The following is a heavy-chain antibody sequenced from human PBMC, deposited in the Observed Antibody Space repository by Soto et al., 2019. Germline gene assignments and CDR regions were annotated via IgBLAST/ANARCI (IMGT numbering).Heavy chain of an antibody. D-gene: IGHD2-2*01. CDR1: GGSISSGGYY. CDR3: AREVNNRKVVPAAEYYFDY. CDR2: IYYSGST. J-gene: IGHJ4*02. V-gene: IGHV4-31*03. Sequence: SETLSLTCTVSGGSISSGGYYWSWIRQHPGKGLEWIGYIYYSGSTYYNPSLKSRVTISVDTSKNQFSLKLSSVTAAETAVYYCAREVNNRKVVPAAEYYFDYWGQGTLVTVSS.